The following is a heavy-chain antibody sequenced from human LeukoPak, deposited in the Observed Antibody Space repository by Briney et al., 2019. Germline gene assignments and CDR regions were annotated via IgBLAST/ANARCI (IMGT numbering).Heavy chain of an antibody. CDR1: GFTFDDYA. CDR3: ARLIVGAIDY. Sequence: GGSLRLSCAASGFTFDDYAIHWVRQGPGKGLEWVSGISWNSGTIGYADSVKGRFTISRDNAKNSLYLQMNSLRAEDTAVYYCARLIVGAIDYWGQGTLVTVSS. CDR2: ISWNSGTI. J-gene: IGHJ4*02. D-gene: IGHD1-26*01. V-gene: IGHV3-9*01.